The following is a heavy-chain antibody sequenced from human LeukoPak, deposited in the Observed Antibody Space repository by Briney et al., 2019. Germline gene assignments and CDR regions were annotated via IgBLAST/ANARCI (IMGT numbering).Heavy chain of an antibody. J-gene: IGHJ4*02. CDR2: INHSGST. V-gene: IGHV4-34*01. CDR3: ARGGRSITMIVVAYQFDY. CDR1: GFTFSSYS. Sequence: GSLRLSCAASGFTFSSYSMNWVRQAPGKGLEWIGEINHSGSTNYNPSLKSRVTISVDTSKNQFSLKLSSVTAADTAVYYCARGGRSITMIVVAYQFDYWGQGTLVTVSS. D-gene: IGHD3-22*01.